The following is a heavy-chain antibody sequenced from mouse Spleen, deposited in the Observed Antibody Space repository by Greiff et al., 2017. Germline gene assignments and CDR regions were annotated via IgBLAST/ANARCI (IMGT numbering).Heavy chain of an antibody. CDR1: GFNIKDDY. CDR3: TTATTVEDY. J-gene: IGHJ2*01. V-gene: IGHV14-4*01. Sequence: VQLQQSGAELVRPGASVKLSCTASGFNIKDDYMHWVKQRPEQGLEWIGWIDPENGDTEYASKFQGKATITADTSSNTAYLQLSSLTSEDTAFYYCTTATTVEDYWGQGTTLTVSS. CDR2: IDPENGDT. D-gene: IGHD1-1*01.